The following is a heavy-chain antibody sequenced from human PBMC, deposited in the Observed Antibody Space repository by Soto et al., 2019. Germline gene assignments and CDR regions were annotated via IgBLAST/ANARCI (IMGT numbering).Heavy chain of an antibody. D-gene: IGHD3-16*01. Sequence: QVQLVESGGGVVQPGGSLRLSCAASGFTFSTFGMNWVRQAPGKGLEWVASITYAGNIKYSEDSVKGRFTISRDNYKNTLYLQKNSLRKEDTTVYYCAKFWGAVTEAGVDYWGQGTLVTVSS. V-gene: IGHV3-30*18. CDR1: GFTFSTFG. J-gene: IGHJ4*02. CDR2: ITYAGNIK. CDR3: AKFWGAVTEAGVDY.